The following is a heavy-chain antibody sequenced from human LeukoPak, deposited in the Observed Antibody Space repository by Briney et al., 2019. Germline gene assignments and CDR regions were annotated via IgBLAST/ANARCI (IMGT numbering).Heavy chain of an antibody. V-gene: IGHV1-46*01. Sequence: ASVKVSCKASGYTFTSYYMHWVRQAPGQGLEWMGIINPSGGSTSYAQKFQGRVTMTRDTSTSTVYMELSSLRSEDTAVYYCARALILYCSSTSCYTDGDDAFDIWSQGTMVTVSS. CDR2: INPSGGST. J-gene: IGHJ3*02. D-gene: IGHD2-2*02. CDR1: GYTFTSYY. CDR3: ARALILYCSSTSCYTDGDDAFDI.